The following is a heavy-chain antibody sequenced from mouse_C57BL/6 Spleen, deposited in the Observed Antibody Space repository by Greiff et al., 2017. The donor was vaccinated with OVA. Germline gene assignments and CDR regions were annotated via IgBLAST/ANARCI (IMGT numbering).Heavy chain of an antibody. Sequence: EVKLVESGGGLVKPGGSLKLSCAASGFTFSSYAMSWVRQTPEKRLEWVATISDGGSYTYYPDNVKGRFTISRDNAKNNLYLQMSHLKSEDTAMYYCARGGTTVVATSDYFDYWGQGTTLTVSS. D-gene: IGHD1-1*01. CDR2: ISDGGSYT. CDR1: GFTFSSYA. J-gene: IGHJ2*01. CDR3: ARGGTTVVATSDYFDY. V-gene: IGHV5-4*03.